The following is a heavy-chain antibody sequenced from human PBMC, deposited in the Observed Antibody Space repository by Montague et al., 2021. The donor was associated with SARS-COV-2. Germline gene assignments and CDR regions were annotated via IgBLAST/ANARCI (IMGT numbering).Heavy chain of an antibody. CDR3: ARRVLHINSWHGVDR. Sequence: SLRLSCAASGFTLSSYWMHWVRQAPGKSLVWVSLISADGITTTYADSVKGRFTISKDSAKNTLYLQMNSLRAEDTAVYYCARRVLHINSWHGVDRWGQGTLVTASS. CDR1: GFTLSSYW. D-gene: IGHD6-13*01. V-gene: IGHV3-74*01. CDR2: ISADGITT. J-gene: IGHJ5*02.